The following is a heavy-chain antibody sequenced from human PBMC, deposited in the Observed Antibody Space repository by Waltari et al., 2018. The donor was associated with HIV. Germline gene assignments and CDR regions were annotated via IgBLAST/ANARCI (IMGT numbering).Heavy chain of an antibody. V-gene: IGHV3-7*01. J-gene: IGHJ3*02. Sequence: EVQLVESGGGLVQPGGSLRLSCAASGFTFRLECMSWVRQAPGKGLEWVANIKQDGSEKHYVDSVKGRFTISRDNAKKSLYLQMNSLRAEDTAVYYCARMGLMMYAIGAFDIWGQGTMVTVSS. D-gene: IGHD2-8*01. CDR2: IKQDGSEK. CDR3: ARMGLMMYAIGAFDI. CDR1: GFTFRLEC.